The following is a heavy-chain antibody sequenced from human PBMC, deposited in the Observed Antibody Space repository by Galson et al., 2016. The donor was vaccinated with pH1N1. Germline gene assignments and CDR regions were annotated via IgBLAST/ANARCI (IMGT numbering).Heavy chain of an antibody. J-gene: IGHJ4*02. Sequence: TLSLTCTVSGGSISTSNFYWGWIRQSPGKGLEWIGNIYYSGSTYYNPSLKSRVTISVDTSKKQFSLNLNSVTAADTAVYYCARARKTTRQTLWATAAVLRGGSGRFDYWGQGILVTVSS. CDR1: GGSISTSNFY. CDR2: IYYSGST. D-gene: IGHD2-21*01. CDR3: ARARKTTRQTLWATAAVLRGGSGRFDY. V-gene: IGHV4-39*07.